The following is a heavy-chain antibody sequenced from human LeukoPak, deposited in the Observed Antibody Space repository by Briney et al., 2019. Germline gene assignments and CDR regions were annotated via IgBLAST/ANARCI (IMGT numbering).Heavy chain of an antibody. J-gene: IGHJ6*02. D-gene: IGHD2-2*01. Sequence: GGSLRLSCAASGFTVSSNYMSWVRQAPGKGLEWVSVIYSGGSTYYADSVKGRFTISRHNSKNTLYLKMNSLRAEDTAVYYCARAREGRYCSSTSCYGSSYYYYGMDVWGQGTTVTVSS. CDR1: GFTVSSNY. CDR2: IYSGGST. V-gene: IGHV3-53*04. CDR3: ARAREGRYCSSTSCYGSSYYYYGMDV.